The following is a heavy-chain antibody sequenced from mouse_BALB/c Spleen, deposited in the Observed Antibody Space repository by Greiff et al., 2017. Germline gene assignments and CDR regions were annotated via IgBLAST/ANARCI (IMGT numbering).Heavy chain of an antibody. CDR3: TTAVATRGFAY. V-gene: IGHV14-3*02. Sequence: EVQLQQSGAELVKPGASVKLSCTASGFNIKDTYMHWVKQRPEQGLEWIGRIDPANGNTKYDPKFQGKATITADTSSNTAYLQLSSLTSEDTAVYYITTAVATRGFAYWGQGTLVTVSA. CDR2: IDPANGNT. J-gene: IGHJ3*01. D-gene: IGHD1-1*01. CDR1: GFNIKDTY.